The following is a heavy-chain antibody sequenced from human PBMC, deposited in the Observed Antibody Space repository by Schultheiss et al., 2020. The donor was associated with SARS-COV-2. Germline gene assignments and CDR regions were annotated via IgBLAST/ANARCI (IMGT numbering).Heavy chain of an antibody. CDR3: AREDGYSGMDV. Sequence: SETLSLTCTVSGGSISSYYWSWIRQPPGKGLEWIGSIYYFGSTYYNPSLKSRVTISVDTSKNQFSLKLSSVTAADTAVYYCAREDGYSGMDVWGQGTTVTVSS. CDR1: GGSISSYY. V-gene: IGHV4-59*05. D-gene: IGHD5-24*01. CDR2: IYYFGST. J-gene: IGHJ6*02.